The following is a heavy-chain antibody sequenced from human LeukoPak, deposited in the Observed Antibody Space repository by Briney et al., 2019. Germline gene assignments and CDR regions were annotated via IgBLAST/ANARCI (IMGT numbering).Heavy chain of an antibody. CDR2: IKQDGSEK. D-gene: IGHD4-11*01. CDR1: GFTLSTSW. CDR3: TREDHSNYNY. J-gene: IGHJ4*02. V-gene: IGHV3-7*01. Sequence: GGSLRLSCAAFGFTLSTSWMSWVRQAPGKGLEWVANIKQDGSEKYYMDSVKGRFTISRDNAKNSLYLQINSLRAEDTAVYYCTREDHSNYNYWGQGTLVTVSS.